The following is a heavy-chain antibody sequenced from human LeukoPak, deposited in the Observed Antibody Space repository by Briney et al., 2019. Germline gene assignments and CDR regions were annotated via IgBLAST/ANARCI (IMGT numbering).Heavy chain of an antibody. J-gene: IGHJ2*01. Sequence: GGSLRLSCAASGFTFSGSAMHWVRQASGKGLEWVGRIRSKANIYATAYAASVKGRFTISRDDSKNTAYLQMNSLKTEDTAVYYCTRPPRGAWYFDLWAVAPWSLSPQ. CDR2: IRSKANIYAT. D-gene: IGHD3-10*01. V-gene: IGHV3-73*01. CDR1: GFTFSGSA. CDR3: TRPPRGAWYFDL.